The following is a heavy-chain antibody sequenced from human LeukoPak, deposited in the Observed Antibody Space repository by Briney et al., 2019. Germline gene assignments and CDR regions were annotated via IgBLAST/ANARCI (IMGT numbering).Heavy chain of an antibody. Sequence: GESLKISCKTSGYSFVSHWIVWVRQIPGKGLEWLGIIYPGDSDTRYSPSFQGQVTISADKSISTAYLHWSSLRASDTAMYYCARRPSYDFWSGYYGVDGLDVWGQGTMVTVSS. CDR2: IYPGDSDT. CDR1: GYSFVSHW. V-gene: IGHV5-51*01. CDR3: ARRPSYDFWSGYYGVDGLDV. D-gene: IGHD3-3*01. J-gene: IGHJ3*01.